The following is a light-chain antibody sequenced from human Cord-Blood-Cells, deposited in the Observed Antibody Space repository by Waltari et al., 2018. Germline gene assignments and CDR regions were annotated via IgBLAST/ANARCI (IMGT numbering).Light chain of an antibody. CDR1: SSAVGGYNY. CDR3: CSYAGSYTVV. CDR2: DVS. J-gene: IGLJ2*01. V-gene: IGLV2-11*01. Sequence: QSALTQPRSVSGSPGQSVTISCTGTSSAVGGYNYVSWYQQPPGKAPKLMIYDVSKRPSGVPDRCSGSKSGNTASLTISRLQAEDEADYYCCSYAGSYTVVFGGGTKLTVL.